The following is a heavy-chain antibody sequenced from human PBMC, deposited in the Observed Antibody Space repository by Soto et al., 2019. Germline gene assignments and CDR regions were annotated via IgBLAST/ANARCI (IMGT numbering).Heavy chain of an antibody. CDR3: ARDTHVIAAAGTVSWFDP. CDR1: GGSISSGDYY. D-gene: IGHD6-13*01. V-gene: IGHV4-30-4*01. CDR2: IYYSGST. Sequence: QVQLQESGPGLVKPSQTLSLTCTVSGGSISSGDYYWSWIRQPPGKGLEWIGYIYYSGSTYYNPSLKSRVTISVDTSKNQLSLKLSSVTAADTAVYYCARDTHVIAAAGTVSWFDPWGQGTLVTVSS. J-gene: IGHJ5*02.